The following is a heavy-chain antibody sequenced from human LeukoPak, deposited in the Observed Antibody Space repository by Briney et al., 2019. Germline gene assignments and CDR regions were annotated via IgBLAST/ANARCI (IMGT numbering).Heavy chain of an antibody. Sequence: GSLRLSCAASGFTFTSYNMNWVRQAPGKGLEWIGEINHSGSTNYNPSLKSRVTISLDTSKSQFSLKVRYVTAADTAVYYCARGLNDSWTGENYWGQGTLVTVSS. CDR1: GFTFTSYN. D-gene: IGHD3-3*01. CDR2: INHSGST. V-gene: IGHV4-34*01. CDR3: ARGLNDSWTGENY. J-gene: IGHJ4*02.